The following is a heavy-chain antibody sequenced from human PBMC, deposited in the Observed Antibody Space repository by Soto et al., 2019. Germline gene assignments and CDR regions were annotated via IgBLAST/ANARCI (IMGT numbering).Heavy chain of an antibody. CDR2: IIPIFGTA. J-gene: IGHJ6*02. D-gene: IGHD4-17*01. V-gene: IGHV1-69*13. Sequence: SVKVSCKASGGTFSSYAISWVRQAPGQGLEWMGGIIPIFGTANYAQKFQGRVTITADESTSTAYMELSSLRSEDTAVYYCARDRVTVTAHYYYYGMDVWGQGTTVTVSS. CDR1: GGTFSSYA. CDR3: ARDRVTVTAHYYYYGMDV.